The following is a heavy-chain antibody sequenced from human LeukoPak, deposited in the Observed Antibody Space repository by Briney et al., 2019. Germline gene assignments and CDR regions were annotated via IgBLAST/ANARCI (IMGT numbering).Heavy chain of an antibody. D-gene: IGHD1-1*01. Sequence: GGSLRLSCAASGFIFGAYALHRVRQAPGKGLEWVAVISYDGSNKYYVDSVKGRITISRDKSKNTVYLQMNSLRVEDTAVYYCARDAGTDGTYFDYWGQGTLVTVSS. J-gene: IGHJ4*02. CDR1: GFIFGAYA. CDR2: ISYDGSNK. CDR3: ARDAGTDGTYFDY. V-gene: IGHV3-30*04.